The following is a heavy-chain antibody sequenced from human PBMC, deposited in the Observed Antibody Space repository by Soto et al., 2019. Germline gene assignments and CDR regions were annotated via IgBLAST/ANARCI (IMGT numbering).Heavy chain of an antibody. Sequence: ASVKGSCKACGYWFTSYASSWVRHATGQGLEWMGWMNPNSGNTGYAQKFQGRVTMTRNTSISTAYMELSSLRSDDTAVYYCASSEHSSYSMGYYYGDALDIWGQGTMVTVSS. V-gene: IGHV1-8*01. CDR1: GYWFTSYA. CDR3: ASSEHSSYSMGYYYGDALDI. CDR2: MNPNSGNT. D-gene: IGHD3-22*01. J-gene: IGHJ3*02.